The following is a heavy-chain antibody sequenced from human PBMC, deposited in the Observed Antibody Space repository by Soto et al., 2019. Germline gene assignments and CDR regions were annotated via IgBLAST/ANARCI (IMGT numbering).Heavy chain of an antibody. Sequence: GGSLRLSCAASGFTFSIYWMHWVRQAPGKGLEWVSYISSSSSTIYYADSVKGRFTISRDNAKNSLYLQMNSLRAEDTAVYYCASPLSSTITYWGQGTLVTVSS. V-gene: IGHV3-48*01. CDR2: ISSSSSTI. CDR1: GFTFSIYW. D-gene: IGHD2-2*01. J-gene: IGHJ4*02. CDR3: ASPLSSTITY.